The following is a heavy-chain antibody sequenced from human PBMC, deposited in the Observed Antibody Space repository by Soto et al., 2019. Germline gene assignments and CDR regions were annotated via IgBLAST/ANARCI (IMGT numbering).Heavy chain of an antibody. CDR2: IKQDGNGL. J-gene: IGHJ6*02. Sequence: GGSLRLSCAAAGFIFNDFGMSWVRRAPGKGLEWVSNIKQDGNGLYFVDSVKGRFTISRDNSKNTLYLQMNSLRAEDTAVYWCAKEGHPYYYNYGLDVWGQGTMVTVSS. V-gene: IGHV3-7*03. CDR3: AKEGHPYYYNYGLDV. CDR1: GFIFNDFG.